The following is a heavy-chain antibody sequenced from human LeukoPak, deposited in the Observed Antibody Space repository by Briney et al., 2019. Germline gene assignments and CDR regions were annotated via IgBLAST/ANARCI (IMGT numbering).Heavy chain of an antibody. CDR3: ARGSPYYDILTGYSYYYYYYYMDV. CDR1: GGTFSSYA. CDR2: IIPIFGTA. D-gene: IGHD3-9*01. J-gene: IGHJ6*03. V-gene: IGHV1-69*05. Sequence: ASVKVSCKASGGTFSSYAISWVRQAPGQGLEWMGGIIPIFGTANYAQKFQGRVTITTDESTSTAYMELSSLRSEDTAVYYCARGSPYYDILTGYSYYYYYYYMDVWGKGTTVTVSS.